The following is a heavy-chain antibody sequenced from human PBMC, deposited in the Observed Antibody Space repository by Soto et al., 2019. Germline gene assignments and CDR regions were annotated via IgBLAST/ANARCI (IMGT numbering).Heavy chain of an antibody. D-gene: IGHD2-21*02. CDR3: ARDSGVTQETQVFDY. V-gene: IGHV3-7*01. CDR2: IKQDGSEK. Sequence: GGSLRLSCAASGFTFSSYWMSWVRQAPGKGLEWVANIKQDGSEKYYVDSVKGRFTISRDNAKNSLYLQMNSLRAEDTAVYYCARDSGVTQETQVFDYWGQGTLVTVSS. J-gene: IGHJ4*02. CDR1: GFTFSSYW.